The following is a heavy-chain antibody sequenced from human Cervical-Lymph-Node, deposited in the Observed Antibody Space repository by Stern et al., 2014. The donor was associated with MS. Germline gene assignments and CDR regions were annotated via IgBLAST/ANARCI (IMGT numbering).Heavy chain of an antibody. V-gene: IGHV3-33*01. CDR2: VWYDGSNP. Sequence: QVQLVESGGGLVQPWRSLRLSCAASGFSFSRYAMHWVRQASGKGLEWVALVWYDGSNPYYADSVTGRFTISRDNFKNTLYLQMNSLRAEDTAVYYCASAYSSSHYYFDYWGQGTLVTVSS. J-gene: IGHJ4*02. CDR3: ASAYSSSHYYFDY. CDR1: GFSFSRYA. D-gene: IGHD6-13*01.